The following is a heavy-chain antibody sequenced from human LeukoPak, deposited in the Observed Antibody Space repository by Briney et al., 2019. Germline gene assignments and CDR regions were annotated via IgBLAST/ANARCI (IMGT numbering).Heavy chain of an antibody. V-gene: IGHV4-59*01. J-gene: IGHJ3*02. Sequence: PSETLPLTCTVSGGSISSYYWSWIRQPPGKGLEWIGYIYYSGSTNYNPSLKSRVTISVDTSKNQFSLKLSSVTAADTAVYYCARGADYSDAFDIWGQGTMVTVSS. CDR2: IYYSGST. CDR1: GGSISSYY. D-gene: IGHD4/OR15-4a*01. CDR3: ARGADYSDAFDI.